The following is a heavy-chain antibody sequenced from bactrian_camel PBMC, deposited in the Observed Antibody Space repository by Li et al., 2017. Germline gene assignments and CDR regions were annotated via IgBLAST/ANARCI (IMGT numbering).Heavy chain of an antibody. CDR2: LPSDGST. D-gene: IGHD3*01. V-gene: IGHV3S53*01. J-gene: IGHJ4*01. CDR1: GSIDSDYC. Sequence: HVQLVESGGGSVLAGGSLRLSCTASGSIDSDYCMAWFRQAPGKEREGVAILPSDGSTTYRDSVKGRFTISHDNAKTTLYLQMHDLKPEDTATYYCAARRCIGVLDPLRVMTSAQEYNYWGQGTQVTVS. CDR3: AARRCIGVLDPLRVMTSAQEYNY.